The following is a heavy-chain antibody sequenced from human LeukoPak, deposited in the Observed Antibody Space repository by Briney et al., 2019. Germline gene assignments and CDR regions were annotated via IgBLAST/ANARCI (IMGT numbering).Heavy chain of an antibody. CDR2: IYSGGST. CDR1: GFTVSSNY. V-gene: IGHV3-66*02. D-gene: IGHD3-10*01. Sequence: GGSLRLSCAASGFTVSSNYMSWVRQAPGKGLEWVSVIYSGGSTYYADSVKGRFTISRDNSKNTLYLQMNSLRAEDTAVYYCARGPPLIGEHYYYYGMDVWGQGTTVTVSS. J-gene: IGHJ6*02. CDR3: ARGPPLIGEHYYYYGMDV.